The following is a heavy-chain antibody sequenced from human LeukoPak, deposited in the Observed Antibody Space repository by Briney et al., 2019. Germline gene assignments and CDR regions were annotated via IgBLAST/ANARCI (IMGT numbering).Heavy chain of an antibody. CDR2: ILTVFGTT. J-gene: IGHJ4*02. D-gene: IGHD4-17*01. CDR1: GDSFKNYA. V-gene: IGHV1-69*05. CDR3: ARSKSVTYGFDY. Sequence: GASVKVSCKASGDSFKNYAVSWVRQAPGQGFEWMGGILTVFGTTNYEQKFQDRLTITTDESTTTAYMELNSLTSDDTAVYYCARSKSVTYGFDYWGQGTLVIVSS.